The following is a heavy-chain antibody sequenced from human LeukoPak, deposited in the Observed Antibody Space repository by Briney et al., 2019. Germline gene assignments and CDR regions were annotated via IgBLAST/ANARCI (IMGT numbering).Heavy chain of an antibody. V-gene: IGHV4-34*01. Sequence: SETLSLTCAVYGGSFSGYYWSWIRQPPGKGLEWIGEINHSGSTNYNPSLKSRVTISVDTSKNQFSLKLSSVTAADTAVYYCARNSCPSGSCYDNRGYFDYWGQGTPVTVSS. CDR1: GGSFSGYY. CDR3: ARNSCPSGSCYDNRGYFDY. J-gene: IGHJ4*02. CDR2: INHSGST. D-gene: IGHD2-15*01.